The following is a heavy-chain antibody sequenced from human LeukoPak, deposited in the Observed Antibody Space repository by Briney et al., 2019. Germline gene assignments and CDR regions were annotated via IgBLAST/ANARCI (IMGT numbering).Heavy chain of an antibody. CDR3: ARGKPYTIFGVVISTRKYYFDY. D-gene: IGHD3-3*01. J-gene: IGHJ4*02. CDR1: GGSFSGYY. V-gene: IGHV4-34*01. CDR2: INHSGST. Sequence: PSETLSLTCAVYGGSFSGYYWSWLRQPPGKGLEWIGEINHSGSTNYNPSLKSRVTISVDTSKNQFSLKLSSVTAADTAVYYCARGKPYTIFGVVISTRKYYFDYWGQGTLVTVSS.